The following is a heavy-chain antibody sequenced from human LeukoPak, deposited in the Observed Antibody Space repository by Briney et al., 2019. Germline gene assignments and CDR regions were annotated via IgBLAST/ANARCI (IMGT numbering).Heavy chain of an antibody. V-gene: IGHV3-23*01. D-gene: IGHD4-11*01. CDR2: ISGSGGST. CDR1: GFTFSSYA. Sequence: GGSLRLSCAASGFTFSSYAMSWVRQAPGKGLEWVSAISGSGGSTYYADSVKGRFTISRDNSKNTLYLQMNSLRAEDTAVYYCAKGYLQDYGTGSNYAPENFDYWGQGTLVTVSS. CDR3: AKGYLQDYGTGSNYAPENFDY. J-gene: IGHJ4*02.